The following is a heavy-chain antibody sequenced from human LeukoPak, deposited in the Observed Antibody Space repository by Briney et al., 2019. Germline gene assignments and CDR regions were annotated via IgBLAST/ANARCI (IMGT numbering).Heavy chain of an antibody. CDR1: GFTVSSNY. J-gene: IGHJ6*02. Sequence: SGGSLRLSCAAATGFTVSSNYMSWVRQAPGKGLEWVSVIYGGGSTSYADSVKGRFTFSRDTSKNTLYLQMNSLRPEDTAVYCCARVLGSYYYATDVWGQGTTVTVSS. D-gene: IGHD7-27*01. V-gene: IGHV3-66*02. CDR2: IYGGGST. CDR3: ARVLGSYYYATDV.